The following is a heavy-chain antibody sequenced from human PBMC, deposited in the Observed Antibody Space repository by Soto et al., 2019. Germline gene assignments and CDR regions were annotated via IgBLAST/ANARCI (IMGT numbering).Heavy chain of an antibody. Sequence: ASVKVSCKASGYTFTSYYMHWVRQAPGQGLEWMGIINPSGGSTSYAQKFQGRVTMTRDTSTSTVYMELSSLRSEDTAVYYCARDIIVVVPADYYYYGMDVWGQGTTVTV. D-gene: IGHD2-2*01. CDR3: ARDIIVVVPADYYYYGMDV. J-gene: IGHJ6*02. V-gene: IGHV1-46*01. CDR1: GYTFTSYY. CDR2: INPSGGST.